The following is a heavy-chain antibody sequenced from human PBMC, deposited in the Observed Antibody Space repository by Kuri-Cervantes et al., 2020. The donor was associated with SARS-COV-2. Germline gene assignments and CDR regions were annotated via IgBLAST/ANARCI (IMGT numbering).Heavy chain of an antibody. V-gene: IGHV4-59*01. Sequence: SETLSLTCTVSGGSISSYYWSWIRQPPGKGLEWIGYIYYSGSTNCNPSLKSRVTISVDTSKNQFSLKLSSVTAADTAVYYCAQSRSIAARRPWYFDLWGRGTLVTVSS. D-gene: IGHD6-6*01. J-gene: IGHJ2*01. CDR2: IYYSGST. CDR3: AQSRSIAARRPWYFDL. CDR1: GGSISSYY.